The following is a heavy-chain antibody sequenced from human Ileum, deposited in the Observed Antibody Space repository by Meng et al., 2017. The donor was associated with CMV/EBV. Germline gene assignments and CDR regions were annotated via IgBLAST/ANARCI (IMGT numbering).Heavy chain of an antibody. J-gene: IGHJ4*02. Sequence: QVALTECGPGPVMPSETLALTCTVSGGSINSNNYYWGWIRQPPGKGLEWIGSIYYNGNTPYNPSLKSRVTISLDTSKNQFSLRLSSVTAADTAVYYCARDITGSHFDHWGQGVLVTVSS. V-gene: IGHV4-39*07. D-gene: IGHD1-20*01. CDR3: ARDITGSHFDH. CDR2: IYYNGNT. CDR1: GGSINSNNYY.